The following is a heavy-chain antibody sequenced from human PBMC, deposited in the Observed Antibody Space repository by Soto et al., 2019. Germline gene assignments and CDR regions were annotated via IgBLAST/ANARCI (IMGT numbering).Heavy chain of an antibody. V-gene: IGHV3-7*01. CDR2: IKPDGSEK. CDR1: GFTFHNYW. CDR3: ARENYFDY. J-gene: IGHJ4*02. Sequence: GGSLRLSCAASGFTFHNYWMGWVRQTPDKGLEWVADIKPDGSEKYYVDSVKGRFTISRDNAKNSLYLQMNSLRAEDTAVYYCARENYFDYWGQGALVTVSS.